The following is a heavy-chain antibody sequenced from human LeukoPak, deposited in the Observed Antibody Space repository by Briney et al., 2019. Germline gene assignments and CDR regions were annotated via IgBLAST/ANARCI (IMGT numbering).Heavy chain of an antibody. D-gene: IGHD1-26*01. Sequence: GGSLRLSCAASGFTFSSYSMNWVRQAPGKGLEWVSYISSSSSTIYYADSVKGRFTISRDNAKNSLYLQMNSLRDEDTAVYYCAGERVGYDADYYYYMDVWGKGTTVTVSS. CDR2: ISSSSSTI. J-gene: IGHJ6*03. V-gene: IGHV3-48*02. CDR3: AGERVGYDADYYYYMDV. CDR1: GFTFSSYS.